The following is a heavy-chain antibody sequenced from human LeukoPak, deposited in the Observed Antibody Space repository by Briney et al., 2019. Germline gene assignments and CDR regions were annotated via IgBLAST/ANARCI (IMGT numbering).Heavy chain of an antibody. CDR3: ARDYYESGGYFWKPFVY. CDR2: ISSSSSYI. CDR1: GFTFSRYT. Sequence: GGSLRLSCAASGFTFSRYTMNWVRQAPGKGLAWVSSISSSSSYIYYADSVKGRFTISRDNAKKSLYLQMNSLRADDTAVYYFARDYYESGGYFWKPFVYWGQGALVTVSS. D-gene: IGHD3-22*01. J-gene: IGHJ4*02. V-gene: IGHV3-21*01.